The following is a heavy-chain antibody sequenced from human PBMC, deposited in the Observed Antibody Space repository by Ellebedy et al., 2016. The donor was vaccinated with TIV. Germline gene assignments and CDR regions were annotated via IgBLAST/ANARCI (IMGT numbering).Heavy chain of an antibody. D-gene: IGHD6-25*01. Sequence: GSLRLSXTVTGGSMTSPLSWIRQSPGKGLEWIGNIYNSGATNYNLSLKSRISMSIDASRTQFTLRLSSVTAADTAVYYCARDLGAAYYLDYWGPGTLVTVSS. CDR3: ARDLGAAYYLDY. CDR2: IYNSGAT. V-gene: IGHV4-59*11. CDR1: GGSMTSPL. J-gene: IGHJ4*02.